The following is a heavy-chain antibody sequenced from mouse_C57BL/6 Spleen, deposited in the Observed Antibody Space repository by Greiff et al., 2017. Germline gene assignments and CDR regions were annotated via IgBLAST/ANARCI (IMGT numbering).Heavy chain of an antibody. J-gene: IGHJ4*01. Sequence: VQLQESGPELVKPGASVKLSCKASGYAFSSSWMHWVKQRPGKGLEWIGRIYPGDGDTNYNGKFKGKATLTADKSSRTAYMQLSSLTSVKSAVYFCARDDKKYYYAIDYWGQGTSVTVSS. D-gene: IGHD2-3*01. V-gene: IGHV1-82*01. CDR1: GYAFSSSW. CDR2: IYPGDGDT. CDR3: ARDDKKYYYAIDY.